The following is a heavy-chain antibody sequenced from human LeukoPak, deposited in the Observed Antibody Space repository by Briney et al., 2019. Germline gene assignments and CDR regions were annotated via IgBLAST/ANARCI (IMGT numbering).Heavy chain of an antibody. D-gene: IGHD3-10*01. CDR2: IRGGGGVT. Sequence: GGSLRLSCAASGFTFDNYAMNWVRQAPGKGLXXXXYIRGGGGVTRYSDSVKDRFTISRDNSKNTLYLQMNSLRAEDTAIYYCAKCSASYYNDAFDIWGRGTMVTVSS. CDR1: GFTFDNYA. J-gene: IGHJ3*02. CDR3: AKCSASYYNDAFDI. V-gene: IGHV3-23*01.